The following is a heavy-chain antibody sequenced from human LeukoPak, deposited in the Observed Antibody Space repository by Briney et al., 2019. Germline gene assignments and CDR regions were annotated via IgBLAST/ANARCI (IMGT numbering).Heavy chain of an antibody. CDR1: GFTFSSYE. V-gene: IGHV3-48*03. D-gene: IGHD1-26*01. CDR2: ISNSGTTI. J-gene: IGHJ4*02. CDR3: ARDAHSAHDY. Sequence: GGTLRLSCAASGFTFSSYEMNWVRQAPGQGLEWLSYISNSGTTIYYADSVKGRFTIFRDNAKNSLFLQMNSLRAEDTAFYYCARDAHSAHDYWGQGTLVTVSS.